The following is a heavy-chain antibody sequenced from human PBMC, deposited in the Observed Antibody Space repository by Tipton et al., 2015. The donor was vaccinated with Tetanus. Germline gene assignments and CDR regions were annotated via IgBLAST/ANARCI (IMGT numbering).Heavy chain of an antibody. J-gene: IGHJ4*02. CDR1: GASVRAGDYS. CDR2: VYNSGGT. Sequence: TLSLTCTVSGASVRAGDYSWNWIRQPPGKGLEWIGSVYNSGGTYYNPSLKSRVTISVDTSKNQFSLKLSSVTAADTAVYYCARIYDFWSGYYSDHWGQGTLVTVSS. V-gene: IGHV4-30-2*03. CDR3: ARIYDFWSGYYSDH. D-gene: IGHD3-3*01.